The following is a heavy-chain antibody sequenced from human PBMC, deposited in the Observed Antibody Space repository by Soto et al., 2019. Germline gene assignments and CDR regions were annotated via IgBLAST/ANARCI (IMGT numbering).Heavy chain of an antibody. J-gene: IGHJ4*02. V-gene: IGHV4-28*01. CDR2: IYYSGTT. CDR1: GYSISSSNW. D-gene: IGHD1-26*01. Sequence: ASETLSLTCAVSGYSISSSNWWGWIRQPPGKGLEWIGYIYYSGTTYYNPSLKSRVTMSVDTSKNQFSLKLTSVTAVDTAVYYCARREIQGPIDSWGQGTLVTVS. CDR3: ARREIQGPIDS.